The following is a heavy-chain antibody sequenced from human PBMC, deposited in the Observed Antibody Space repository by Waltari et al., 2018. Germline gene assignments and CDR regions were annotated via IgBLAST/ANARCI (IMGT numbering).Heavy chain of an antibody. CDR1: GGSFSGYY. Sequence: QVQLQQWGAGLLTPSETLSLTCAVYGGSFSGYYWSWIRQPPGKGLEWIGEINHSGSTNYNPSLKSRVTISVDTSKNQFSLKLSSVTAADTAVYYCARGKWLLLREWFDPWGQGTLVTVSS. D-gene: IGHD3-22*01. CDR3: ARGKWLLLREWFDP. V-gene: IGHV4-34*01. J-gene: IGHJ5*02. CDR2: INHSGST.